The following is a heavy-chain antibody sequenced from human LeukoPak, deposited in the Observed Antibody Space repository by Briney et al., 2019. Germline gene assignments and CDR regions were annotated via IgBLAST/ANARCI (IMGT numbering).Heavy chain of an antibody. CDR1: GFTFSSYA. Sequence: GGSLRLSCAASGFTFSSYAMHWVRQAPGKGLEWVAVISYDGNNKYYADSVKGRFTISRDNSKNTLYLQLNSLRAEDTAIYYCAKDLTYYYDSTGYYFDYWGQGTLVTVSS. CDR2: ISYDGNNK. V-gene: IGHV3-30*04. J-gene: IGHJ4*02. CDR3: AKDLTYYYDSTGYYFDY. D-gene: IGHD3-22*01.